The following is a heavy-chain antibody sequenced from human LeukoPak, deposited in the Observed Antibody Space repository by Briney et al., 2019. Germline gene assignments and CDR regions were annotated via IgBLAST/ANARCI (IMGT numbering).Heavy chain of an antibody. Sequence: GASVKVSCKASGGTFSSYAISWVRQAPGQGLEWMGRIIPILGIANYAQKFQGRVTITADKSTSTAYMELSSLRSEDTAVYYCAREEVEVRGPYGMDVWGQGTTVTVSS. CDR3: AREEVEVRGPYGMDV. CDR2: IIPILGIA. J-gene: IGHJ6*02. CDR1: GGTFSSYA. D-gene: IGHD3-10*01. V-gene: IGHV1-69*04.